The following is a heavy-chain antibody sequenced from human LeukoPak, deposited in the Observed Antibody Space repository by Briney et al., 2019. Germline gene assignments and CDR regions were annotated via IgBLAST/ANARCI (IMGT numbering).Heavy chain of an antibody. CDR1: GFIFRSFA. D-gene: IGHD5-24*01. Sequence: GGSLRLSCEGSGFIFRSFAMNWVRQVPGKGLEWVSSISGNGRDTYYADSVRGRFTISRDSPKNTLYLQMNSLLTDDTAVYYCTKDQEVATIGGYFDSWGQGALVTVSS. CDR2: ISGNGRDT. CDR3: TKDQEVATIGGYFDS. V-gene: IGHV3-23*01. J-gene: IGHJ4*03.